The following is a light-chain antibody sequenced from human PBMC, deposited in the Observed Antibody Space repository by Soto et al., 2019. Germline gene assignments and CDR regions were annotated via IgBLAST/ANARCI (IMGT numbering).Light chain of an antibody. CDR2: EVS. Sequence: QSALTQPPSASGSPGQSVTISCTGTSSDVGRYNYVSWYQQHPGKAPKLMIYEVSERPSGVPDRFSGSKSGNTASLTVSGLQAEDEADYYCSSFAVRNNLLFGGGTKVTVL. CDR1: SSDVGRYNY. CDR3: SSFAVRNNLL. V-gene: IGLV2-8*01. J-gene: IGLJ3*02.